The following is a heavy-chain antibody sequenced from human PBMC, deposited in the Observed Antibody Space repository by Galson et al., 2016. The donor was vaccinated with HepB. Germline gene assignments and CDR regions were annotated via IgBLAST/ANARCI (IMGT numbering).Heavy chain of an antibody. V-gene: IGHV1-69*13. CDR2: IIPIVGPA. CDR3: ARGRRQATYSSNWFANWFDP. D-gene: IGHD6-13*01. CDR1: GDTFSTNA. Sequence: SVKVSCKASGDTFSTNAIIWLRHAPGQGLQWMGGIIPIVGPANYAQSFQGRVTFTADESTDTAYMELSRLTSEDTALYYCARGRRQATYSSNWFANWFDPWGQGSLVTVSS. J-gene: IGHJ5*02.